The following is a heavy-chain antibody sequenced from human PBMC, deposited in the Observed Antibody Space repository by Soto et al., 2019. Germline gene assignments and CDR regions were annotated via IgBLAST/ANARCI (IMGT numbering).Heavy chain of an antibody. CDR2: IHYSGST. D-gene: IGHD4-4*01. V-gene: IGHV4-59*12. J-gene: IGHJ4*02. CDR1: GVSISSYY. CDR3: ACDRNNYSWYFY. Sequence: SETLSLTCTVSGVSISSYYCSWIRQPPGKGLEYIGYIHYSGSTNYNPSLRSRVTISLDTPKNQFSLKLSSVAAADTALYYCACDRNNYSWYFYWGQGTLVTVS.